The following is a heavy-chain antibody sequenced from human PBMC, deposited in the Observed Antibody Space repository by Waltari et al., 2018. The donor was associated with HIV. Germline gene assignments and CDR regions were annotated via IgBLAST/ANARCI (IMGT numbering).Heavy chain of an antibody. D-gene: IGHD3-10*01. Sequence: QVSLVQSGAEVKKPGPSGHVSGTMAGHSFTNFYPAWVRQAPGQGLGWVGRINPKSAATTYAHNFQGRVSLTRDTSVNTAYMDLRRLKSDDTAVYYCARERLDPTRHNTLVGSPGDYWGQGTQVIVSS. CDR1: GHSFTNFY. CDR3: ARERLDPTRHNTLVGSPGDY. V-gene: IGHV1-2*06. J-gene: IGHJ4*02. CDR2: INPKSAAT.